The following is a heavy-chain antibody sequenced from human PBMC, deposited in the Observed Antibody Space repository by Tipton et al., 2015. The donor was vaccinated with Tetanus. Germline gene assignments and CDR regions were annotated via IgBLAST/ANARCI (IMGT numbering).Heavy chain of an antibody. D-gene: IGHD1-26*01. CDR1: GFDFGKYA. V-gene: IGHV3-7*01. CDR3: ARGGRSFDY. J-gene: IGHJ4*02. Sequence: SLRLSCAASGFDFGKYAMTWVRQAPGKGLEWVANIKQDGSEKYYVDSVKGRFTISRDNAKNSLYLQMNSLRAEDTAVYYCARGGRSFDYWGQGTLVTVSS. CDR2: IKQDGSEK.